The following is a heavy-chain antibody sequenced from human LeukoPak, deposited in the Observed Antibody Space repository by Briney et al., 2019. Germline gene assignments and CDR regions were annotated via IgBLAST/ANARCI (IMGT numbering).Heavy chain of an antibody. V-gene: IGHV4-61*02. D-gene: IGHD2-2*02. CDR2: IYTSGST. CDR1: GGSNSSSSYY. CDR3: ARLHTPRDY. J-gene: IGHJ4*02. Sequence: SETLSLTRTVSGGSNSSSSYYWGWIRQPAGKGLEWIGRIYTSGSTNYNPSLKSRVTMSVDTSKNQFSLKLSSVTAADTAVYYCARLHTPRDYWGQGTLVTVSS.